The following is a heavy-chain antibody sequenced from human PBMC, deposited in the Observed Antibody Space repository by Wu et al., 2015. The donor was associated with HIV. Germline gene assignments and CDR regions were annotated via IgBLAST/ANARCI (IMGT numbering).Heavy chain of an antibody. J-gene: IGHJ4*02. V-gene: IGHV1-18*01. CDR2: ISVYNGHT. CDR1: GYTFLSYD. CDR3: ASDYGGEVGDY. D-gene: IGHD4-23*01. Sequence: QVEMVQSGAEVKKPGASVRVSCKTSGYTFLSYDINWVRQAPGQGLEWMGWISVYNGHTKYAQKFQGRVTLTTDTTTSTAYMELSSLRSEDTAVYYCASDYGGEVGDYWGQGTLVTVSS.